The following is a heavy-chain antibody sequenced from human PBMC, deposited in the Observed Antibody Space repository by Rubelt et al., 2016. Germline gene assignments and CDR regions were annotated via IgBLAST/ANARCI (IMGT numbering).Heavy chain of an antibody. CDR1: GGSFSGYY. J-gene: IGHJ3*02. Sequence: QVQLQQWGAGLLKPSETLSLTCAVYGGSFSGYYWSWIRQPPGKGLEWIGEINHSGSTNYNPSLKSRVTISVDTSKNQFSLKLRSVTAADTALYYCASGSIDAFDIWGQGTMVAVSS. V-gene: IGHV4-34*01. CDR3: ASGSIDAFDI. CDR2: INHSGST.